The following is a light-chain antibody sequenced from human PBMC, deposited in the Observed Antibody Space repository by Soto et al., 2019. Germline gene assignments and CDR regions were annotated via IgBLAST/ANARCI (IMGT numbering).Light chain of an antibody. CDR1: SSNIGSNY. CDR2: RNN. J-gene: IGLJ2*01. V-gene: IGLV1-47*01. Sequence: QSVLTQPPSASGTPGQRVTISCSGSSSNIGSNYVYWYQQLPGTAPKLLIYRNNQRPSGVPDRFSGSKSGTSASLAISGLRSEDEADYYCAAWDHSLSPPVFAGGPEVTVL. CDR3: AAWDHSLSPPV.